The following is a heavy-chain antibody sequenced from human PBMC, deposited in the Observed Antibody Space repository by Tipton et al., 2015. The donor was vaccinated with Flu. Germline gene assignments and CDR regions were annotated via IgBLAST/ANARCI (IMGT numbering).Heavy chain of an antibody. Sequence: SLRLSCAASGFTVSSNYMSWVRQAPGKGLEWVSVIYSGGSTYYADSVKGRFTISRDNSKNTLYLQMNSLRAEDTAVYYCATRSSTSWYADGMDVWGQGTTVTVSS. CDR3: ATRSSTSWYADGMDV. CDR2: IYSGGST. CDR1: GFTVSSNY. V-gene: IGHV3-53*01. D-gene: IGHD6-13*01. J-gene: IGHJ6*02.